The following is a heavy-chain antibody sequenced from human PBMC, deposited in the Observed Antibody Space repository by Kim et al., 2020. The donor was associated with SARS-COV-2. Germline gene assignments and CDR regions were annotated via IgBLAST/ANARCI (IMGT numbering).Heavy chain of an antibody. CDR1: VDSAPINSAT. V-gene: IGHV6-1*01. CDR2: TYYRSKCYN. D-gene: IGHD1-26*01. J-gene: IGHJ5*02. CDR3: ARSLVRSYWFDP. Sequence: SQTLSLTCAIPVDSAPINSATCNWIRQSPSRGLEWLVRTYYRSKCYNDYGVSVKSRISRNPDTSKTQFSLQPHSVNPEDTSVYYCARSLVRSYWFDPWGQGALVAVSS.